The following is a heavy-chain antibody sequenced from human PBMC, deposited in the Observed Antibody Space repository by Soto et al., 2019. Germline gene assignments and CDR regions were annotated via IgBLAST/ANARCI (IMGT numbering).Heavy chain of an antibody. CDR3: AKESLTVAGCHFGY. J-gene: IGHJ4*02. CDR1: GFTFTTFA. V-gene: IGHV3-23*01. Sequence: EVQLLESGGGLVQPGGSLRLSCAASGFTFTTFAMSWVRQAPEKGLEWVSAISGSGAGTYFADSVKGRFTISRDNSKNTLYLQMNSLRGEDTAVYYCAKESLTVAGCHFGYWGQGTLVTVSS. CDR2: ISGSGAGT. D-gene: IGHD6-19*01.